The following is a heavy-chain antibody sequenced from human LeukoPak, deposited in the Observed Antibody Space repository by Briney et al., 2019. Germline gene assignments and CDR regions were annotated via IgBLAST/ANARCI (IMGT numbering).Heavy chain of an antibody. CDR1: GFTFSSYA. CDR2: IRGSGDTS. J-gene: IGHJ4*02. D-gene: IGHD6-13*01. V-gene: IGHV3-23*01. Sequence: PGGSLRLSCAASGFTFSSYAMNWVRRAPGKGLEWVSAIRGSGDTSYYADSVKGRFTISRDNSKNTLYLQLNSLSAEDTAVYYCXXGVGXSWLRSLGFDSWGQGTLVAVSS. CDR3: XXGVGXSWLRSLGFDS.